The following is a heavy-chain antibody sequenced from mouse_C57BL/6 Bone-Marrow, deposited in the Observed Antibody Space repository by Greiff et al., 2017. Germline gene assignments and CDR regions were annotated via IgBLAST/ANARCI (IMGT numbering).Heavy chain of an antibody. V-gene: IGHV1-64*01. J-gene: IGHJ1*03. Sequence: QVQLQQPGAELVQPGASVKLSCKASGYTFPSYWMHWVKQWPGQGLEWIGMIHPNSGSTNYNELFKSMATLTVDKSSSTDYMQLSSLTSEDSAVYYCARGESTMVKGWYCDVWGTGTTVTVAS. CDR3: ARGESTMVKGWYCDV. D-gene: IGHD2-2*01. CDR1: GYTFPSYW. CDR2: IHPNSGST.